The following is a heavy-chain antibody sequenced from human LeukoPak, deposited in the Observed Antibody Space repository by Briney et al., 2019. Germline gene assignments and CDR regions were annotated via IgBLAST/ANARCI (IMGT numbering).Heavy chain of an antibody. Sequence: SETLSLTCTVSGGSISSYYWSWIRQPAGKGLEWIGRIDTSGNTNYNPSLKSRVTMSIDTSKNQFSLKLKFVTAADTAVYYCARSWLYYFDYWGQETLVTVSS. CDR1: GGSISSYY. J-gene: IGHJ4*02. D-gene: IGHD6-19*01. CDR2: IDTSGNT. V-gene: IGHV4-4*07. CDR3: ARSWLYYFDY.